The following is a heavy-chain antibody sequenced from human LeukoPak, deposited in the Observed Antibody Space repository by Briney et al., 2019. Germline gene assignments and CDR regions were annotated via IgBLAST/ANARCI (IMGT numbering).Heavy chain of an antibody. J-gene: IGHJ4*02. CDR1: GYTFTGYY. V-gene: IGHV1-2*02. CDR2: INPNSGGT. D-gene: IGHD3-9*01. CDR3: ARYPYDILTGYDY. Sequence: ASVKVSCKASGYTFTGYYMHWVRQAPGQGLEWMGWINPNSGGTNYAQKFQGRVTMTRDTSISTAYMELSRLRSDDTAVYYCARYPYDILTGYDYWGQGTLVTVSS.